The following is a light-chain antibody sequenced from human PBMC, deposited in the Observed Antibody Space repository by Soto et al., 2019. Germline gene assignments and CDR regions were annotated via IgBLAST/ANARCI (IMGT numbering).Light chain of an antibody. CDR1: STDIGGYNF. V-gene: IGLV2-8*01. CDR3: SSYAGRNNFDF. J-gene: IGLJ1*01. Sequence: QSALTQPPSASGSPGQSVTISCTGTSTDIGGYNFVSWYQQHPGKAPKLIIYEVTKRPSGVPDRFSGSKFGNTASLTVSGLQPEDEAEYYCSSYAGRNNFDFFGSGTKVTVL. CDR2: EVT.